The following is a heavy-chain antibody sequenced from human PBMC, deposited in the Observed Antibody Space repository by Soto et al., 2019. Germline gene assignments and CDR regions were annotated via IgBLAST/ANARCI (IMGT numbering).Heavy chain of an antibody. D-gene: IGHD6-13*01. Sequence: ASVKVSCKASGYTFTGYYMHWVRQAPGQGLEWMGWINPNSGGTNYAQKFQGWVTMTRDTSISTAYMELSRLRSDDTAVYYCARVQESIAAAGAQYVMDVWGQGTTVTVSS. CDR1: GYTFTGYY. CDR2: INPNSGGT. CDR3: ARVQESIAAAGAQYVMDV. J-gene: IGHJ6*02. V-gene: IGHV1-2*04.